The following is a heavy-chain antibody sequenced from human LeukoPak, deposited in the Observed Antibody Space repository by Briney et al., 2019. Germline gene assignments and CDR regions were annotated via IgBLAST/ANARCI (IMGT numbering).Heavy chain of an antibody. CDR2: ISGSGGST. D-gene: IGHD5-24*01. J-gene: IGHJ5*02. Sequence: QPGGSLRLSCAASGFTFSSYAMSWVRQAPGKGLEWVSAISGSGGSTYHADSVKGRFTISRHTSKNTLYLQMNSLRAEDTAVYYCARESTPLRGAFDPWGPGTLVTVSS. CDR3: ARESTPLRGAFDP. V-gene: IGHV3-23*01. CDR1: GFTFSSYA.